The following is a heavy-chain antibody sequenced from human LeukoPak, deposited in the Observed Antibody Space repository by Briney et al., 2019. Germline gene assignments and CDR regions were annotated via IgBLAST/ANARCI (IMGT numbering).Heavy chain of an antibody. J-gene: IGHJ4*02. Sequence: GGSLRLSCAASGFTYSSYGMHWVRQAPGKGLEWVAVISYDGSNKYYADSVKGRFTISRDNSKNTLYLQMNSLRAEDTAVYYCAKDLQGYFDYWGQGTLVTVSS. CDR2: ISYDGSNK. V-gene: IGHV3-30*18. CDR1: GFTYSSYG. CDR3: AKDLQGYFDY.